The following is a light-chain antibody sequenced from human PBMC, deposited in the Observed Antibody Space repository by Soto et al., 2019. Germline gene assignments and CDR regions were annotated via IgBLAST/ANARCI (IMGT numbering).Light chain of an antibody. J-gene: IGKJ4*01. CDR3: QQYGSSPLT. CDR2: GAS. Sequence: EIVLTQSPGTLSLSPGERATLSCRASQSVSSSYLAWYQQKPGQAPRRLIYGASSKATGIPARFSGSGSGTDFTLTISRLEPEDLAVYYSQQYGSSPLTFGGGTKVEIK. V-gene: IGKV3-20*01. CDR1: QSVSSSY.